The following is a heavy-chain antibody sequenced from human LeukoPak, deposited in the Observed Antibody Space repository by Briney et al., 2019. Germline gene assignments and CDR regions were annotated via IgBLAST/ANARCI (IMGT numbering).Heavy chain of an antibody. CDR3: ARDRGIAAAGTRYYYYGMDV. CDR2: IYSGGST. CDR1: GFTFSSYS. J-gene: IGHJ6*02. Sequence: GGSLRLSCAASGFTFSSYSMNWVRQAPGKGLEWVSVIYSGGSTYYADSVKGRFTISRDNSKNTLYLQMNSLRAEDTAVYYCARDRGIAAAGTRYYYYGMDVWGQGTTVTVSS. D-gene: IGHD6-13*01. V-gene: IGHV3-53*01.